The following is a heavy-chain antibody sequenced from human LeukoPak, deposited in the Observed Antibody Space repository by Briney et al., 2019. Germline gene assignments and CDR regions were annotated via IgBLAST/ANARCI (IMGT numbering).Heavy chain of an antibody. V-gene: IGHV4-4*07. CDR2: IYTSGST. CDR3: ARGHDYGDPYYYYGMDV. J-gene: IGHJ6*02. D-gene: IGHD4-17*01. CDR1: GGSISSYY. Sequence: PSDTLSLTCTVSGGSISSYYWSWIRQPAGKGLEWIRHIYTSGSTNYNPSLKSRVTMSVDTSKNQFSLKLSSVTAADTAVYYCARGHDYGDPYYYYGMDVWGQGTTVTVSS.